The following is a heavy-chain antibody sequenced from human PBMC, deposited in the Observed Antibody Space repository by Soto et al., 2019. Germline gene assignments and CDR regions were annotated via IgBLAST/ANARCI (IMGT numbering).Heavy chain of an antibody. V-gene: IGHV4-30-2*01. J-gene: IGHJ4*02. CDR2: IYHSGST. CDR1: GGSISSGGYS. CDR3: ARLTGYCSGGSCYSGSHFDY. Sequence: SETLSLTCTVSGGSISSGGYSWSLIRQPPGKGLEWIGYIYHSGSTYYNPSLKSRVTISVDRSKNQFSLKLSSVTAADTAVYYCARLTGYCSGGSCYSGSHFDYWGQGTRVTVSS. D-gene: IGHD2-15*01.